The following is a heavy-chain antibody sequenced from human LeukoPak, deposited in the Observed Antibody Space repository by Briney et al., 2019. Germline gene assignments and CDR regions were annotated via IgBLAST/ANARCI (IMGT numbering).Heavy chain of an antibody. CDR1: GGSISSSSYY. D-gene: IGHD3-22*01. J-gene: IGHJ2*01. CDR2: IYYSRST. CDR3: ARGITMIAVVIHDWYFDL. Sequence: SETLSLTCTVSGGSISSSSYYWGWIRQPPGKGLEWIGSIYYSRSTSYNPSLKSRVTISVDTSKNQFSLKLSSVTAADTAVYYCARGITMIAVVIHDWYFDLWGRGTLVTVSS. V-gene: IGHV4-39*01.